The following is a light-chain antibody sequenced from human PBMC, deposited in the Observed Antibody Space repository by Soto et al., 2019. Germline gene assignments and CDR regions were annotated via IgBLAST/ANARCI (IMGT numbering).Light chain of an antibody. CDR3: QYYGDSLSIT. J-gene: IGKJ5*01. CDR1: QSVSATY. V-gene: IGKV3-20*01. Sequence: EIVLTQSPATLSLSPGERATLSCRASQSVSATYLAWYQQKPAQPPRLLIYATSTRSTGIPDRFSGSGSGTDFSLTISRLEPEDFAVFYCQYYGDSLSITFGQGTRLEIK. CDR2: ATS.